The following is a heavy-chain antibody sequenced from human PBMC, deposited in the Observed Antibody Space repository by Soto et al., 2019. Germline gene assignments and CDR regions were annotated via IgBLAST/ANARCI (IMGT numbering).Heavy chain of an antibody. J-gene: IGHJ1*01. CDR3: ARGDGGYT. Sequence: QVQLQESGPGLVKPSETLSLTCTVSAGSVISGTYYWSWIRQPPGKGLEWIGYIYHTGRTNYNPSLRARVTISVDTSKTQFSLNRKSVTAADTAVSYCARGDGGYTWGPGTLVTVSS. V-gene: IGHV4-61*01. CDR2: IYHTGRT. CDR1: AGSVISGTYY. D-gene: IGHD6-13*01.